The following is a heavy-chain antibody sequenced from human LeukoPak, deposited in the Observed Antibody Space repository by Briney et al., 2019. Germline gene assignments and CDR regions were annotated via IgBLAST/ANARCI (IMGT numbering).Heavy chain of an antibody. CDR2: ISSSSSYI. J-gene: IGHJ4*02. CDR1: AFTFSIYS. Sequence: GGSLRLSCAASAFTFSIYSINWVRQAPGKGLEWVSSISSSSSYISYADSVKGRFTISRDNAKNSLYLQMNSLRAEDTAVYYCARAMRSGYDYWGQGTLVTVSS. CDR3: ARAMRSGYDY. D-gene: IGHD5-12*01. V-gene: IGHV3-21*01.